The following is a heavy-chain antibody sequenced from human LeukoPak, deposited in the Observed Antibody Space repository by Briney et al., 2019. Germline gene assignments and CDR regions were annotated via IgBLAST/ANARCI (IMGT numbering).Heavy chain of an antibody. Sequence: GGSLRLSCAASGFTFSNYWMHWVRQAPGKGLVWVSRIYNDGSSTSYADSVKGRFTISRDNSKNTLYLQMKSLRAEDTAVYYCAKGGGYEAQYYYYYLDVWGKGTTVTISS. D-gene: IGHD5-12*01. CDR3: AKGGGYEAQYYYYYLDV. J-gene: IGHJ6*03. CDR2: IYNDGSST. CDR1: GFTFSNYW. V-gene: IGHV3-74*01.